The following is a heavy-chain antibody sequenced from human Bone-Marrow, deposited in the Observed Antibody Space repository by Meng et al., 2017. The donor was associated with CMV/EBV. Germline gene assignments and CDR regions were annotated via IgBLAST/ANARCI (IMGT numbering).Heavy chain of an antibody. V-gene: IGHV3-23*01. CDR3: VRDVGQPGEGNTWYKWYDQ. D-gene: IGHD6-13*01. J-gene: IGHJ5*02. Sequence: GESLKISCAASRFTFSSYAMSWVRQAPGKELEWVSAISGSGGSTYYADSVKGRFTISRDNAKNSLYLQMNSLRAEDTGVYYCVRDVGQPGEGNTWYKWYDQWGQGTLVTVSS. CDR1: RFTFSSYA. CDR2: ISGSGGST.